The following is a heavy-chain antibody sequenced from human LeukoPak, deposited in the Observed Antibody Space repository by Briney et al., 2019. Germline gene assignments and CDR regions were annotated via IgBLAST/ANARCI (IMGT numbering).Heavy chain of an antibody. Sequence: SETLSLTCTVSGAPITNYNWSWIRQPAGKGLEWIGRIYTSGSTSYNPSLKSRVTMSGDTSKNQFSLMLSSVTAADTAVYYCARDGCDFWSGYSLDFFDYWGRGTLVTVSS. J-gene: IGHJ4*02. V-gene: IGHV4-4*07. CDR3: ARDGCDFWSGYSLDFFDY. D-gene: IGHD3-3*01. CDR2: IYTSGST. CDR1: GAPITNYN.